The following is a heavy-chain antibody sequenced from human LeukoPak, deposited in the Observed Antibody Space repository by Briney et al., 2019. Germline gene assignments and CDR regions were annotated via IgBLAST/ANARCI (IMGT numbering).Heavy chain of an antibody. V-gene: IGHV3-30*18. D-gene: IGHD3-10*01. CDR3: AKGVYGSRTTSFADY. J-gene: IGHJ4*02. CDR2: ISHDGSDK. CDR1: GFTFSSYG. Sequence: GGSLRLSCAASGFTFSSYGMHWVRQAPGKGLEWAAVISHDGSDKYYADPVKGRFTISRDNPKNTLYLQMNSLRVEDTAVYYCAKGVYGSRTTSFADYWGQGTLVTVSS.